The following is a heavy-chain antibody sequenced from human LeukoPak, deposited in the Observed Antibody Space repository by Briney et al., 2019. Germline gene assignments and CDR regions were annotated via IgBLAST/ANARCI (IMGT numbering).Heavy chain of an antibody. V-gene: IGHV3-23*01. CDR1: GFTFSNHA. Sequence: GGSLRLSCAASGFTFSNHAMTWVRQAPGKGLEWVSTISASGGSTYYADSVKGRFTISRDNSKDTLYLQMNSLRAEDTAVYYCAKGVGGSRQYFDYWGQGTLVTVSS. CDR2: ISASGGST. D-gene: IGHD1-26*01. CDR3: AKGVGGSRQYFDY. J-gene: IGHJ4*02.